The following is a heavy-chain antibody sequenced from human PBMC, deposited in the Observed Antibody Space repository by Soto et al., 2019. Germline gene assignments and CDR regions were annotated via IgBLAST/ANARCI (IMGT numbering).Heavy chain of an antibody. V-gene: IGHV1-69*13. J-gene: IGHJ3*02. CDR3: ARDDPGGIHAFDI. D-gene: IGHD2-15*01. CDR1: GGTFSSYA. CDR2: IIPIFGTA. Sequence: SVKVSCKASGGTFSSYAISWVRQAPGQGLEWMGGIIPIFGTANYAQKFQGRVTITADESTSTAYMELSSLRSEDTAVYYCARDDPGGIHAFDIWGQGTMVTVSS.